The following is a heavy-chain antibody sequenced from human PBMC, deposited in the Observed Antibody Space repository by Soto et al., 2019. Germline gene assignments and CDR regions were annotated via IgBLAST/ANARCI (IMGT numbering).Heavy chain of an antibody. Sequence: GASVKVSCKASGYTFTSYGISWVRQAPGQGLEWMGWISAYNGNTNYAQKLQGRVTMTTDTSTSTAYMELRSLRSDDTAVYYCAKDHKPAAAGPYYFAYWGQGTLVTVSS. CDR3: AKDHKPAAAGPYYFAY. D-gene: IGHD6-13*01. J-gene: IGHJ4*02. CDR1: GYTFTSYG. CDR2: ISAYNGNT. V-gene: IGHV1-18*01.